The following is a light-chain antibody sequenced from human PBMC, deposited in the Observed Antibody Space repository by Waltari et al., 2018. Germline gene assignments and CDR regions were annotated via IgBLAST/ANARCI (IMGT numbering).Light chain of an antibody. CDR2: DVS. Sequence: DIQMTQSPSTLSASVGDRVPITCRASQSISSWLAWYQQKPGKAPKLLIYDVSSLESGVPSRFSGSGSGTEFTLTISSLQPDDFATYYCHQYNSYPWTFGQGTKVEIK. CDR3: HQYNSYPWT. CDR1: QSISSW. J-gene: IGKJ1*01. V-gene: IGKV1-5*01.